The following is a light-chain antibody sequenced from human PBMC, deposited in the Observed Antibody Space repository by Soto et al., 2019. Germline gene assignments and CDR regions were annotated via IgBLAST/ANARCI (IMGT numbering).Light chain of an antibody. Sequence: IVRPQSPSTLSVSPGERSTLSCIASQSVSSDLAWYHQKPGQAPRLLIYGASTRATGIPARFSGSGSGTEFTLTINSLQSEDFAVYYCQQYNNWPRTFGQGTKVDIK. CDR1: QSVSSD. CDR3: QQYNNWPRT. V-gene: IGKV3-15*01. CDR2: GAS. J-gene: IGKJ1*01.